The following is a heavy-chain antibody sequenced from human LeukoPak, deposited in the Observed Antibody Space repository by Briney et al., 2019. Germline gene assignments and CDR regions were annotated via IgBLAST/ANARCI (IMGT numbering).Heavy chain of an antibody. CDR1: GFTVSSNY. D-gene: IGHD3-10*01. CDR3: ARVDYGSGSYLDY. Sequence: PGGSLRLSCAASGFTVSSNYMSWVRQAPGKGLEWVSVIYSGGSTYYADSVKGRFTISRDNSKNTLYLQMNSLRAEDTAVYYCARVDYGSGSYLDYWGQGTRVTVSS. J-gene: IGHJ4*02. V-gene: IGHV3-53*01. CDR2: IYSGGST.